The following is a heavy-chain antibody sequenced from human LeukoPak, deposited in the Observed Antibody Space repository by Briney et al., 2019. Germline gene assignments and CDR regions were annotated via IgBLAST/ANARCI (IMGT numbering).Heavy chain of an antibody. V-gene: IGHV3-53*01. CDR1: GFTVSSNY. CDR3: ARGRAGFWSGYYPSHDAFDI. CDR2: IYSGGST. D-gene: IGHD3-3*01. Sequence: GGSLRLSCAASGFTVSSNYMSWVRQAPGKGLEWVSVIYSGGSTYYADSVKGRFTISRDNSKNTLYLQMNSLRAEDTAVYFCARGRAGFWSGYYPSHDAFDIWGQGTMVTVSS. J-gene: IGHJ3*02.